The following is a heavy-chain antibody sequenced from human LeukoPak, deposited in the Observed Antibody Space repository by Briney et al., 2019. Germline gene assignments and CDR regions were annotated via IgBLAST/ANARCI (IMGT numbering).Heavy chain of an antibody. CDR1: GFTFSSYS. J-gene: IGHJ4*02. Sequence: GGSLRLSCAASGFTFSSYSMNWVRQAPGKGLEWVASIKQDGSGEHYVDSVKGRFTISRDNAKNSLYLQMNSLRAEDTAVYYRSREHYNWTPDPRNKVFYYWGQGSLVTVSS. CDR3: SREHYNWTPDPRNKVFYY. V-gene: IGHV3-7*01. CDR2: IKQDGSGE. D-gene: IGHD1-20*01.